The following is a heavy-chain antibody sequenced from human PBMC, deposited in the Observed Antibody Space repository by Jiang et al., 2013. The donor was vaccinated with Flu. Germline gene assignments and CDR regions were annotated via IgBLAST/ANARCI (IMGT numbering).Heavy chain of an antibody. V-gene: IGHV1-3*01. CDR2: INAGNGNT. D-gene: IGHD4-17*01. J-gene: IGHJ4*02. CDR1: GYTFTSYA. CDR3: ARDQLYGDPTIDY. Sequence: KASGYTFTSYAMHWVRQAPGQRLEWMGWINAGNGNTKYSQKFQGRVTITRDTSASTAYMELSSLRSEDTAVYYCARDQLYGDPTIDYWGQGTLVTVSS.